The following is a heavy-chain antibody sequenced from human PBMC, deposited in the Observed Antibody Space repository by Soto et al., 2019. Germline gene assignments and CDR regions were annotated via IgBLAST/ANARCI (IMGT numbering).Heavy chain of an antibody. D-gene: IGHD3-3*01. J-gene: IGHJ3*02. CDR3: ASSSPHYDFWSGYSFWDAFDI. Sequence: SETLSLTCTISGGSISNYYWTWIRQPPGKGLEWIGYISYSGSTNYNPSLKSRVTISVDTSKNQFSLKLSSVTAADTAVYYCASSSPHYDFWSGYSFWDAFDIWGQGTMVTVSS. CDR1: GGSISNYY. CDR2: ISYSGST. V-gene: IGHV4-59*01.